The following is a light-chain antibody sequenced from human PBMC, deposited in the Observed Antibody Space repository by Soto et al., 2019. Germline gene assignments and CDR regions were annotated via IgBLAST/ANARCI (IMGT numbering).Light chain of an antibody. CDR3: ATWDDSVYV. J-gene: IGLJ1*01. CDR2: TND. V-gene: IGLV1-44*01. Sequence: QSVLTQPPSVSGTPGQRVTISCSGSTSNIGTNTVNWFQHLPGTAPKLLIYTNDQRPSGVPDRFSGSRSGTSASLAISGLQSEDEADYYCATWDDSVYVFGTGTKSPS. CDR1: TSNIGTNT.